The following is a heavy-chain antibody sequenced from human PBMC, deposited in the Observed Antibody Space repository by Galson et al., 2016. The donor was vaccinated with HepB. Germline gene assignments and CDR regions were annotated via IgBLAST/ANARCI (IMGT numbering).Heavy chain of an antibody. D-gene: IGHD4-17*01. V-gene: IGHV5-10-1*01. Sequence: QSGAEVKEPGESLRISCKASGYSFTSYWINWVRQMPGKGLEWMGRIDPSDSYTDYSPSFQGHVSISVDKSIRTVYLQWSALKASDTAIYYCARPGDYPNDWRFDLWGRGTLVTVSS. J-gene: IGHJ2*01. CDR2: IDPSDSYT. CDR3: ARPGDYPNDWRFDL. CDR1: GYSFTSYW.